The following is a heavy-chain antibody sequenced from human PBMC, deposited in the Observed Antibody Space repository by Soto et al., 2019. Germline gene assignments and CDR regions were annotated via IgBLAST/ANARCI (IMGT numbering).Heavy chain of an antibody. J-gene: IGHJ3*02. CDR3: ARDAVQLWSYVGNFDI. V-gene: IGHV3-33*01. CDR1: GFTFSAYG. CDR2: IWNDGKNE. Sequence: HPGGSLRLSCVVSGFTFSAYGMHWIRQAPGKGLECLAIIWNDGKNEQYAESVKGRFTISRDNSKNTLYLQMNSLRVEDTAVYYCARDAVQLWSYVGNFDIWGQGTLVTVSS. D-gene: IGHD1-1*01.